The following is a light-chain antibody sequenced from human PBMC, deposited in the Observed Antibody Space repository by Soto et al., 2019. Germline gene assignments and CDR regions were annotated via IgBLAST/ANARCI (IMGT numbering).Light chain of an antibody. CDR2: DVS. J-gene: IGLJ2*01. CDR1: SSDVGVYNY. Sequence: QSVLTQPASVSGSPGQSITISCTGTSSDVGVYNYVSWYQQHPGKAPKLMIYDVSNRPSGVSNRFSGSKSGNTASLTISGLQAEDEADYYCSSYRIASTPVIFGGGTKVTVL. V-gene: IGLV2-14*03. CDR3: SSYRIASTPVI.